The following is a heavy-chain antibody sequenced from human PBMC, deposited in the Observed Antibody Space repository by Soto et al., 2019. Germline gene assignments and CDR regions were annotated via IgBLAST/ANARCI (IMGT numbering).Heavy chain of an antibody. CDR1: GFTFISYE. CDR2: ISSSGSTI. Sequence: WGSLRLSCAASGFTFISYEINWVRQAPGKGLEWVSYISSSGSTIYYADSVKGRFTISRDNAKNSLYLQMNSLRAEDTAVYYCAREGGNSGSDGMDVWGQGTTVTV. CDR3: AREGGNSGSDGMDV. J-gene: IGHJ6*02. D-gene: IGHD2-21*02. V-gene: IGHV3-48*03.